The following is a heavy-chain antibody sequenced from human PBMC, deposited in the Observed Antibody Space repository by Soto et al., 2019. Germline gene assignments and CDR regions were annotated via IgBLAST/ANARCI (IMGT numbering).Heavy chain of an antibody. D-gene: IGHD6-19*01. Sequence: QVQLVQSGAEVKKPGASVKVSCKTSGYTFTNYGISWVRQAPGQGLEWMGWVSGYNGNTNYAQKLWGRVTMTTDTSTSTGYMELRTLRSDDTAVYYCARDESSHGFDSWGQGTLVTVSS. CDR1: GYTFTNYG. CDR2: VSGYNGNT. J-gene: IGHJ4*02. CDR3: ARDESSHGFDS. V-gene: IGHV1-18*01.